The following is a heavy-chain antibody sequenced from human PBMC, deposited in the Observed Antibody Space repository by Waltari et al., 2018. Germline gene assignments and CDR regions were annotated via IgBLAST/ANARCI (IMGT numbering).Heavy chain of an antibody. V-gene: IGHV1-69*01. Sequence: QVQLVQSGAEVKKPGSSVKVSCQASGGTFRSSAISWVRQAPGQGLEWMGGIIPIFGTANYAQKFQGRVTITADESTSTAYMELSSLRSEDTAVYYCARGGYSYGYSYYYGMDVWGQGTTVTVSS. J-gene: IGHJ6*02. D-gene: IGHD5-18*01. CDR3: ARGGYSYGYSYYYGMDV. CDR1: GGTFRSSA. CDR2: IIPIFGTA.